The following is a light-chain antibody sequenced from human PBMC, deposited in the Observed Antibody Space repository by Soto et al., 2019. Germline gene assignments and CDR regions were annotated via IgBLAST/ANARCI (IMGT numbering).Light chain of an antibody. V-gene: IGKV3-11*01. CDR3: QQRGSWPLT. CDR2: DAS. CDR1: QSVSSY. Sequence: EIVLTQSPATLSLSPGERATLSCRASQSVSSYLAWYQQKPGQAPRLLIYDASNSATGIPARFSGGGSGTDFTLTIGSLEPEDFAVYYCQQRGSWPLTFGGGAKVEIK. J-gene: IGKJ4*01.